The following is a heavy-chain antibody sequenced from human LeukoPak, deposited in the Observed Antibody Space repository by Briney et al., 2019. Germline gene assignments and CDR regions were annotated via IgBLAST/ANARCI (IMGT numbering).Heavy chain of an antibody. CDR1: GFTFSSYS. V-gene: IGHV3-21*01. CDR2: ISTSSSFI. D-gene: IGHD3-10*01. CDR3: PKVTTFGSGTYSFTG. J-gene: IGHJ4*02. Sequence: PGGSLRLSCAASGFTFSSYSMNWVRQAPGKGLEWVSSISTSSSFIYYADSVKGRFTISRDNAKNSLYLQMNSLRAEDTAVYYFPKVTTFGSGTYSFTGWGQETLVTVPQ.